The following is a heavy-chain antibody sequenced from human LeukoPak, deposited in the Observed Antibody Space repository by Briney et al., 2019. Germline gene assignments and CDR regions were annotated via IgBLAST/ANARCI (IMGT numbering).Heavy chain of an antibody. CDR3: ARHPFSESFDY. J-gene: IGHJ4*02. CDR1: GGSTTNDY. Sequence: PSETLSLTCIVSGGSTTNDYWSWVRHPPRGGLEWIAYVYHTGNSNYNPSLKSRVIISLDTSKNQISLRVTSVTAADTAVYYCARHPFSESFDYWGQGALVTVS. D-gene: IGHD6-19*01. CDR2: VYHTGNS. V-gene: IGHV4-59*08.